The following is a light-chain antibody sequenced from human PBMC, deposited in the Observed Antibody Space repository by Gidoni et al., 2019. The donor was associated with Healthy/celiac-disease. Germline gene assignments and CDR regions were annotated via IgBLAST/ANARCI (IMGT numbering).Light chain of an antibody. Sequence: DIQMTQSPSSLSASVGDRVTITCRASQRISSFLNWYQQKPGKAPKLLIYAASSLQSGVPSRFSGSGSGTYFTLTISSLQPEDFATYYFQQSYSTPYTFXQXTKLEIK. J-gene: IGKJ2*01. CDR3: QQSYSTPYT. V-gene: IGKV1-39*01. CDR2: AAS. CDR1: QRISSF.